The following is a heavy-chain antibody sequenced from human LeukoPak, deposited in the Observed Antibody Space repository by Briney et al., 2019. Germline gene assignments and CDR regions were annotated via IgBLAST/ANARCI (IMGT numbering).Heavy chain of an antibody. J-gene: IGHJ4*02. CDR3: ARDHGNVVVPAASDY. Sequence: SVKVSCKASGGTFSSYAISWVRQAPGQGLEWMGRIIPIFGTANYAQKLQGRVTMTTDTSTSTAYMELRSLRSDDTAVYYCARDHGNVVVPAASDYWGQGTLVTVSS. CDR1: GGTFSSYA. V-gene: IGHV1-69*05. D-gene: IGHD2-2*01. CDR2: IIPIFGTA.